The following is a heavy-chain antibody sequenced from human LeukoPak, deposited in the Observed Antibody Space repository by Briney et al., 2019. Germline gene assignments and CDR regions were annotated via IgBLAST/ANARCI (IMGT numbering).Heavy chain of an antibody. CDR1: GYTFTSYG. CDR2: INPNSGGT. D-gene: IGHD4-17*01. Sequence: ASVKVSCKASGYTFTSYGISWVRQAPGQGLEWMGWINPNSGGTNYAQKFQGRVTMTRDTSISTAYMELSRLRSDDTAVYYCARYDYGDYDFYYYYYMDVWGKGTTVTVSS. CDR3: ARYDYGDYDFYYYYYMDV. J-gene: IGHJ6*03. V-gene: IGHV1-2*02.